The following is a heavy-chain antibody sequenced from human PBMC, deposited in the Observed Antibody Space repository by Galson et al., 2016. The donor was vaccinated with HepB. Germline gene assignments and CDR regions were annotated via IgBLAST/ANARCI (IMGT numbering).Heavy chain of an antibody. CDR2: ISGSGGNI. Sequence: SLRLSCAASGFTYSNYYMNWVRQAPGKGLEWVSAISGSGGNIYYADSVKGRFTISRDNSKNMLHLQMNSLRAEDTAVYYCARATSIVVVTPPCWGQGTLVTVSS. CDR3: ARATSIVVVTPPC. J-gene: IGHJ4*02. V-gene: IGHV3-23*01. CDR1: GFTYSNYY. D-gene: IGHD2-21*02.